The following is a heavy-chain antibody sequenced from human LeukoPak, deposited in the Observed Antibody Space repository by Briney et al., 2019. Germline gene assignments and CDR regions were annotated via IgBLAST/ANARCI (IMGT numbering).Heavy chain of an antibody. D-gene: IGHD5-12*01. Sequence: SETLSLTCTVSGGSISSYYWSWIRQPPGKGLEWIGYIYYSGSTNYNPSLKSRVTISVDTSKNQFSLKLGSVTAADTAVYYCARYIVATQTYYYYYYMDVWGKGTTVTVSS. CDR1: GGSISSYY. CDR3: ARYIVATQTYYYYYYMDV. V-gene: IGHV4-59*01. CDR2: IYYSGST. J-gene: IGHJ6*03.